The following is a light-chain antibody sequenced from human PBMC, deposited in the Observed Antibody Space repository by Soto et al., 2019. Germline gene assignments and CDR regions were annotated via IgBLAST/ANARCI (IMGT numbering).Light chain of an antibody. Sequence: DIQMTQSPSSVSASVGDSVTTTCRASQSVRAWLAWYQQKEGKAPKLLIYGATSLLRGVPRRFSGSGSGTDFTLTISGLLPDDFATYYCQQGNSLPLTFGGGTKVDIK. J-gene: IGKJ4*01. CDR2: GAT. V-gene: IGKV1D-12*01. CDR1: QSVRAW. CDR3: QQGNSLPLT.